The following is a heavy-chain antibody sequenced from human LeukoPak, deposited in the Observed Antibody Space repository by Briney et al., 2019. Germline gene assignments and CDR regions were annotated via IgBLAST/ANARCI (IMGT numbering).Heavy chain of an antibody. J-gene: IGHJ5*02. CDR2: IIPIFGTA. CDR1: GGTFSSYA. V-gene: IGHV1-69*06. D-gene: IGHD3-3*01. CDR3: ARESTIFGDANWFDP. Sequence: SVKVSCKASGGTFSSYAISWVRQAPGQGLEWMGGIIPIFGTANYAQKFQGRVTITADKSTSTAYMELSSLRSDDTAVYYCARESTIFGDANWFDPWGQGTLVTVSS.